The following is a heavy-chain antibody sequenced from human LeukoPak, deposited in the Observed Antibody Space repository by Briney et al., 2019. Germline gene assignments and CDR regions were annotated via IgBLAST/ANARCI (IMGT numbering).Heavy chain of an antibody. CDR1: GFTVSSNY. V-gene: IGHV3-66*01. D-gene: IGHD6-13*01. Sequence: GGSLRLSCAASGFTVSSNYMSWVRQAPGKGLEWVSVIYSGGSTYYADSVKGRFTISRDNSKNTLYLQMNSLRAEDTAVYYCAKDLYSSSWYAFDYWGQGTLVTVSS. CDR2: IYSGGST. J-gene: IGHJ4*02. CDR3: AKDLYSSSWYAFDY.